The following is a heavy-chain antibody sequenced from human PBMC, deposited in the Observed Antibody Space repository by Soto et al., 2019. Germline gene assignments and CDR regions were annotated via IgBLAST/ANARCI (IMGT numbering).Heavy chain of an antibody. Sequence: SETLSLTCTVSGGSISSSSYYWGWIRQPPGKGLEWIGSIYYSGSTYYNPSLKSRVTISVDTSKNQFSLKLSSVTAADTAVYYCASPDRGGGYDVYFDYWGQGTLVTSPQ. D-gene: IGHD5-12*01. CDR1: GGSISSSSYY. V-gene: IGHV4-39*01. CDR3: ASPDRGGGYDVYFDY. CDR2: IYYSGST. J-gene: IGHJ4*02.